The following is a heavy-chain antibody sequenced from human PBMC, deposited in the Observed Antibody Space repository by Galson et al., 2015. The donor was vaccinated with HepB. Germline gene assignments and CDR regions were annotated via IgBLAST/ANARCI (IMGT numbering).Heavy chain of an antibody. V-gene: IGHV1-69*13. D-gene: IGHD2-15*01. CDR2: IIPILGTA. CDR1: GGTFSSYA. Sequence: SVKVSCKASGGTFSSYAISWVRQAPGQGLEWMGGIIPILGTANYAQKFQGRVTITADEPTSTAYMELSSLRSEDTAVYYCARTRGGYCSGGSCYSGYYDSSGIDYWGQGTLVTVSS. J-gene: IGHJ4*02. CDR3: ARTRGGYCSGGSCYSGYYDSSGIDY.